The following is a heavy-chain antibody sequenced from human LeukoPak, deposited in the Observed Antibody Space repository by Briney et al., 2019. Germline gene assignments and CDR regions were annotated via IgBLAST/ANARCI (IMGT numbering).Heavy chain of an antibody. CDR2: ISAYNGNT. Sequence: GASVKVSCKASGYTFTSYCISWVRQAPGQGLEWIGWISAYNGNTNYAQKLQGRVTMTTDTSTSTAYMELRSLRSDDTDVYYCARVDGYYDSSGYSGYNWFDPWGQGTLVTVSS. V-gene: IGHV1-18*01. CDR1: GYTFTSYC. D-gene: IGHD3-22*01. CDR3: ARVDGYYDSSGYSGYNWFDP. J-gene: IGHJ5*02.